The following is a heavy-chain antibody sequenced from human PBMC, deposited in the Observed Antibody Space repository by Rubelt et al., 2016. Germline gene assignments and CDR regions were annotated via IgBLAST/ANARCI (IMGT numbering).Heavy chain of an antibody. V-gene: IGHV3-21*01. CDR2: ISSSSSYI. D-gene: IGHD6-19*01. Sequence: SISSSSSYIYYADSVKGRFTISRDNAKNSLYLQMNSLRAEDTAVYYCAKRIWLVRAANNWFDPWGQGTLVTVSS. J-gene: IGHJ5*02. CDR3: AKRIWLVRAANNWFDP.